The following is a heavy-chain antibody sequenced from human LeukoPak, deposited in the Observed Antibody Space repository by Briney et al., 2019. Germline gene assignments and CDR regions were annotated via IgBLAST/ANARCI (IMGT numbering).Heavy chain of an antibody. CDR1: GYSLITNG. V-gene: IGHV1-18*01. J-gene: IGHJ3*02. D-gene: IGHD3-9*01. Sequence: ASVKVSCKAAGYSLITNGISWVRQAPGQGLELMGWISAYNGNTNYAQKFQGRVTVTTDTSTNTAYMELRSLRSDDTAVYYCARERKSSYDTLTGYYKSDAFDIWGQGTMVTVSS. CDR2: ISAYNGNT. CDR3: ARERKSSYDTLTGYYKSDAFDI.